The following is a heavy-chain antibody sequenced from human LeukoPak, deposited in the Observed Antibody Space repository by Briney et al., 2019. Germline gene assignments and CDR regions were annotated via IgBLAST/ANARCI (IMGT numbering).Heavy chain of an antibody. Sequence: ASVKVSCKASGYTFTGYYMHWVRQAPGQGLEWMGWINPNSGGTNYAQKFQGRVTMTRDTSISTAYMELSRLRSDDTAVYYCARDGVGYYDSSGYYYFQHWGQGTLVPVSS. CDR3: ARDGVGYYDSSGYYYFQH. J-gene: IGHJ1*01. D-gene: IGHD3-22*01. CDR2: INPNSGGT. V-gene: IGHV1-2*02. CDR1: GYTFTGYY.